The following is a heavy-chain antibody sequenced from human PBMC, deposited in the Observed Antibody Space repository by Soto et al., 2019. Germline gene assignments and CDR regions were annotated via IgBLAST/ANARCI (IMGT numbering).Heavy chain of an antibody. V-gene: IGHV1-69*01. D-gene: IGHD6-13*01. CDR2: SIPMSGIG. Sequence: QVQLVQSGAEVKKPGSSVKVSCKASGGTFSSSAISWVRQAPGQGLEWMGGSIPMSGIGKYAQKFQGRVTITADDSTSTVYMELNRLRSEDTAVYYCVRDGSIAAAGSNYYYGMDVWGQGTTVTVSS. CDR1: GGTFSSSA. CDR3: VRDGSIAAAGSNYYYGMDV. J-gene: IGHJ6*02.